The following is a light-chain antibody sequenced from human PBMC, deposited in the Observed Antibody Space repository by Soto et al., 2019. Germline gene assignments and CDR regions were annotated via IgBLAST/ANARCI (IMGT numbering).Light chain of an antibody. CDR2: EVT. Sequence: QSALTQPPSASGSPGQSVAISCTGTSGDIGGYNFVSWYQQHPGKAPKLMIYEVTKRPSGVPDRFSGSNSGNTATLIVSGLQAEDEADYYCSSHEGNNNPYVFGTGTKLTVL. CDR3: SSHEGNNNPYV. V-gene: IGLV2-8*01. CDR1: SGDIGGYNF. J-gene: IGLJ1*01.